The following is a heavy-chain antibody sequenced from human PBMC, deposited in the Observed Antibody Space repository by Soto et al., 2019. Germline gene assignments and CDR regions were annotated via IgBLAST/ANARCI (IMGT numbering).Heavy chain of an antibody. D-gene: IGHD6-19*01. Sequence: DSVKGRFTISRDNSKNTLYLQMDSLRPEYTAMYYCARDWQWRYNDYWGQGTLVSVSS. CDR3: ARDWQWRYNDY. V-gene: IGHV3-30*01. J-gene: IGHJ4*02.